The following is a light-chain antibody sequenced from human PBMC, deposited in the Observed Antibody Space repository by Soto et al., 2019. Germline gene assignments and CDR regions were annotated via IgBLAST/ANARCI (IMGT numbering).Light chain of an antibody. V-gene: IGKV3-20*01. J-gene: IGKJ5*01. CDR3: QQYGSSPSIT. CDR2: GAS. CDR1: QSVSSNY. Sequence: IVFRLSTDTLSLSPGKRANLSCLPIQSVSSNYLAWYQQKPGQAPRLLIFGASSRATAIPDRFSGSGSGTDFTLTISRLEPEDFAVYYCQQYGSSPSITFGQGTRLEIK.